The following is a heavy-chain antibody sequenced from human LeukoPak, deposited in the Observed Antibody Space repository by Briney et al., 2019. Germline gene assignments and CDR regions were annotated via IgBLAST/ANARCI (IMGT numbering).Heavy chain of an antibody. CDR2: IYYSGST. Sequence: SETLSLTCTVSGGSISSSSYYWGWIGQPPGKGLEWIGSIYYSGSTYYNPSLKSRVTISVDTSKNQFSLKLSSVTAADTAVYYCAKTDSSEYSYYFDHWGQGTLVTVSS. CDR3: AKTDSSEYSYYFDH. V-gene: IGHV4-39*07. CDR1: GGSISSSSYY. J-gene: IGHJ4*02. D-gene: IGHD3-22*01.